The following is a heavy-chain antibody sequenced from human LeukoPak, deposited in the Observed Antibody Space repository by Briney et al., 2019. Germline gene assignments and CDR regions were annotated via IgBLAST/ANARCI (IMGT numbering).Heavy chain of an antibody. V-gene: IGHV4-4*07. J-gene: IGHJ3*02. Sequence: SETLSLTCTVSGGSISNYFWSWVRQPAGKGLEWIGRIYSTGRSDYNPSLKSRITMSVDTSKNQFSLKLSSVTAADTAVYYCARVLSFHNAFDIWGQGTMVTVSS. CDR2: IYSTGRS. CDR1: GGSISNYF. D-gene: IGHD2/OR15-2a*01. CDR3: ARVLSFHNAFDI.